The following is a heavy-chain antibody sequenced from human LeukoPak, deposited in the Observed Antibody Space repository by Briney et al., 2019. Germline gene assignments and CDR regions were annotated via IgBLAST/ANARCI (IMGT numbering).Heavy chain of an antibody. J-gene: IGHJ5*02. CDR1: GFTFDDYT. D-gene: IGHD2-2*01. Sequence: GGSLRLSCAASGFTFDDYTMHWVRQAPGKGLEWVSLISWDGGSTYYADSVKGRFTISRDNSKNSLYLQMNSLRAEDTAVYYCARSRPAAPYNWFDPWGQGTLVTVSS. V-gene: IGHV3-43*01. CDR3: ARSRPAAPYNWFDP. CDR2: ISWDGGST.